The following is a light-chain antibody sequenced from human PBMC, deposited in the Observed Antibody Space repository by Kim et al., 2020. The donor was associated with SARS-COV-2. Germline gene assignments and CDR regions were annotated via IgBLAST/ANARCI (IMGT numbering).Light chain of an antibody. J-gene: IGLJ3*02. Sequence: APGKTGTITCGGDDIGVKSVDWYKQKPGQATVMVIYYDTDRPSGIPERYSASNSGNTATLTVSRVEAGDEADYYCQVWDSGSDKWVFGGGTQLTVL. CDR2: YDT. V-gene: IGLV3-21*04. CDR1: DIGVKS. CDR3: QVWDSGSDKWV.